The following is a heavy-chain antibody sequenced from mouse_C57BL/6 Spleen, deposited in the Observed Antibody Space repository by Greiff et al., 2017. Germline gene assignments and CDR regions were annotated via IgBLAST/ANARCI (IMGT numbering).Heavy chain of an antibody. CDR1: GYTFTSYW. V-gene: IGHV1-74*01. D-gene: IGHD3-2*02. Sequence: QVQLQQPGAELVKPGASVKVSCKASGYTFTSYWMHWVKQRPSQGLEWIGRIHPSDGDTNYNQKFKGKATLTVDKSSSTAYMQLSSLTSEDSAVYYCAIGDSSGLFDYWGQGTTLTVSS. CDR2: IHPSDGDT. J-gene: IGHJ2*01. CDR3: AIGDSSGLFDY.